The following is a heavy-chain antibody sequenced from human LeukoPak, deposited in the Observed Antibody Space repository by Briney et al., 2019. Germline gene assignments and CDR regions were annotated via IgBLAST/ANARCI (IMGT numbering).Heavy chain of an antibody. CDR2: ISSSSSYI. V-gene: IGHV3-21*01. D-gene: IGHD6-19*01. CDR3: ARGSKMAGTRGAVY. Sequence: PGGSLRLSCAASGFTFSSYSMNWVRQAPGKGLEWVSSISSSSSYIYYADSVKGRFTISRDNAKNSLYLQMNSLRAEDTAVYYCARGSKMAGTRGAVYWGQGTLVTVSS. J-gene: IGHJ4*02. CDR1: GFTFSSYS.